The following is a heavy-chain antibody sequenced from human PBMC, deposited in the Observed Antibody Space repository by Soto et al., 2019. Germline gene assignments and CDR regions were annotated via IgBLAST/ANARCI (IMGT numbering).Heavy chain of an antibody. D-gene: IGHD3-10*01. CDR1: GFTFRNYW. CDR3: VRDHFEWFVASFTPTPGDY. J-gene: IGHJ4*02. CDR2: SNNDGRIL. Sequence: EVQLVESGGGLVQPGGSLRLSCVASGFTFRNYWIHWVRQVPGKGLVGVSCSNNDGRILRYADSVKGRFTISRDSAKNTIYLQMNSLRAEDTAVYFCVRDHFEWFVASFTPTPGDYGGEGTLVTVSS. V-gene: IGHV3-74*01.